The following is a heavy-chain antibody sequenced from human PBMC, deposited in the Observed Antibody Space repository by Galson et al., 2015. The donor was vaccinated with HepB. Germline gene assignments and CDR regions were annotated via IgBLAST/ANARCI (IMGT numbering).Heavy chain of an antibody. CDR3: AKSLRHYPYDMDV. J-gene: IGHJ6*02. CDR2: ISGGGGNT. D-gene: IGHD1-26*01. CDR1: GSIFNNYA. Sequence: SLRLSCAASGSIFNNYAMTWVRQPPGKGLEWVSSISGGGGNTFYSESVKGRFTISRDNSKNTLFLKMNSLRADDTAVYSCAKSLRHYPYDMDVWGPGTTVSVSS. V-gene: IGHV3-23*01.